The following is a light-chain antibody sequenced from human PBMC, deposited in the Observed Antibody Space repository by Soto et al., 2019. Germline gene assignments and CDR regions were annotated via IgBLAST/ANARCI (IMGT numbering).Light chain of an antibody. Sequence: TQSPSSLSASVGDTDTISCRASQDISTYLAWYQQKPGKAPTLLIFGASSLHNGVPPRFAGSGSGSEFTLTINRLQPDDFATYFCQHYTLSSAPFGQGTRV. CDR1: QDISTY. CDR3: QHYTLSSAP. J-gene: IGKJ5*01. V-gene: IGKV1-5*01. CDR2: GAS.